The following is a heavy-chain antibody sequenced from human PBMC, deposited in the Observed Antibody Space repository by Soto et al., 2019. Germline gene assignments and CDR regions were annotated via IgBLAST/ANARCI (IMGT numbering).Heavy chain of an antibody. Sequence: SETLSLTCAVSGGSISSGGYSWGWIRQPPGKGLEWIGSIYYRGSTYYNPSLKSRITISVDTSKNQFSLKLSSVTAADTAVYYCAGHFYDGSGFYYLGHAFDIWGQGTMVTVSS. CDR3: AGHFYDGSGFYYLGHAFDI. J-gene: IGHJ3*02. CDR2: IYYRGST. V-gene: IGHV4-30-2*03. CDR1: GGSISSGGYS. D-gene: IGHD3-22*01.